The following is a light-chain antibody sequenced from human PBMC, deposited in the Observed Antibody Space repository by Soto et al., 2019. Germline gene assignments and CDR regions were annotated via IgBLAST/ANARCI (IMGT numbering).Light chain of an antibody. CDR1: SSDVGSSKL. CDR2: EGI. Sequence: QSALTQPASVSGSPGQSITISCTGTSSDVGSSKLVSWYHQHPGKAPKLMIYEGIKRPSGVSNRFSGSKSGNTASLTISGLQAEDEADYYCCLYTDSTTYVFGTGTKLTVL. J-gene: IGLJ1*01. V-gene: IGLV2-23*01. CDR3: CLYTDSTTYV.